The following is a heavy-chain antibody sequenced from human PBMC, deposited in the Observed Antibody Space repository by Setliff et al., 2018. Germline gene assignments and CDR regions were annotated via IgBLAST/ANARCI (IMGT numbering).Heavy chain of an antibody. V-gene: IGHV7-4-1*02. J-gene: IGHJ6*03. D-gene: IGHD6-6*01. CDR1: GYTFTNYG. Sequence: GASVKVSCKASGYTFTNYGITWVRQAPGQGLEWMGWINTNTGNPTYAQGFTGRFVFSLDTSVSTAYLQISSLQAEDTAVYYCARGEYTSLPSGVYYHMDVWGKGTTVTVSS. CDR2: INTNTGNP. CDR3: ARGEYTSLPSGVYYHMDV.